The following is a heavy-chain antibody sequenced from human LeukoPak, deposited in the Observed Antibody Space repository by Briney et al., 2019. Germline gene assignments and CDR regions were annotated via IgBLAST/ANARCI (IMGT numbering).Heavy chain of an antibody. Sequence: SQTLSLTCAISGDSVSSNSAAWNWIRQSPSRGLEWLGRTCYRSKWYNDYAVSVKSRITINPDTSKNQFSLQLNSVTAEDTAVYYCARDRVAAPQNWFDPWGQGTLVTVSS. CDR1: GDSVSSNSAA. CDR2: TCYRSKWYN. CDR3: ARDRVAAPQNWFDP. V-gene: IGHV6-1*01. D-gene: IGHD1-26*01. J-gene: IGHJ5*02.